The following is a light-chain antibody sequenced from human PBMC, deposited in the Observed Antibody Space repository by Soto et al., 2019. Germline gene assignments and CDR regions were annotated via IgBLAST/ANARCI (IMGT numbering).Light chain of an antibody. CDR3: QQRSNWLLT. V-gene: IGKV3-11*01. CDR2: DAS. J-gene: IGKJ4*01. CDR1: QSVSSY. Sequence: EIVLTQSPATLSLSPGERATISCRASQSVSSYLAWYQQKPGQAPRLLIYDASSRDTGIPARFSGSGSGTDFTLTISSLEPEDFAVYYCQQRSNWLLTFGGGTKVEIK.